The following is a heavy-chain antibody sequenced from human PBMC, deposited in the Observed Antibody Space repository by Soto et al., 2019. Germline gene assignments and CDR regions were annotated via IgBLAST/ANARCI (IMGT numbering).Heavy chain of an antibody. CDR1: GGTFSSYA. V-gene: IGHV1-69*13. D-gene: IGHD6-19*01. CDR3: ARGDRSGWYGAFDI. Sequence: GASVKVSCKASGGTFSSYAIRWVRQAPGQGLEWMGGIIPIFGTANYAQKFQGRVTITADESTSTAYMELSSLRSEDTAVYYCARGDRSGWYGAFDIWGQGTMVTV. CDR2: IIPIFGTA. J-gene: IGHJ3*02.